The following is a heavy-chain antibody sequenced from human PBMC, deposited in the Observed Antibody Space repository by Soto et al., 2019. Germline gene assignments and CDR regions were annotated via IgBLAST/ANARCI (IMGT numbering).Heavy chain of an antibody. CDR3: ARDREQLATSYYYGMDV. CDR2: ISYDGSNK. D-gene: IGHD6-13*01. CDR1: GFTFSSYA. V-gene: IGHV3-30-3*01. J-gene: IGHJ6*02. Sequence: GGSLRLSCAASGFTFSSYAMHWVRQAPGKGLEWVAVISYDGSNKYYADSVKGRFTISRDNSKNTLYLQMNSLRAEDTAVYYCARDREQLATSYYYGMDVWGQGTTVTVSS.